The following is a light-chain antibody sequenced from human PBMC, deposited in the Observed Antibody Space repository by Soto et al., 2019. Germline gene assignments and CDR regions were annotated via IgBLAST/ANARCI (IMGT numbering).Light chain of an antibody. CDR1: QSVSSD. CDR2: GAS. CDR3: QQYDVSPPIT. J-gene: IGKJ5*01. Sequence: MTLSQDSLSVSPTPRASLPCRASQSVSSDLAWYQQKPGQAPRLLIYGASTRAIGIPARFSGSGSGTEFTLTISRLEPEDYAVYYCQQYDVSPPITFGQGTRLEIK. V-gene: IGKV3-15*01.